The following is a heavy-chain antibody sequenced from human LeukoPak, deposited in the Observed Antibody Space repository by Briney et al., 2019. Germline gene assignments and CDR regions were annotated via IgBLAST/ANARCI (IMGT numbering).Heavy chain of an antibody. D-gene: IGHD4-17*01. V-gene: IGHV4-59*01. Sequence: PSETLSLTCTVSGGSISGYFWGWIRQPPGEGLEFLGYIYYTGTASYNPSLNSRATMSVDTSKNQFSLKLSSVSAADTAVYYCAKFATVTTPNWIDPWGQGILVTVSS. CDR1: GGSISGYF. CDR2: IYYTGTA. J-gene: IGHJ5*02. CDR3: AKFATVTTPNWIDP.